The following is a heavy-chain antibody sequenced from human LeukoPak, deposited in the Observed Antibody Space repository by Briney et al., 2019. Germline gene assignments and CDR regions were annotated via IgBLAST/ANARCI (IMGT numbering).Heavy chain of an antibody. CDR2: ISNDGSNK. CDR3: AKGRGAFDI. J-gene: IGHJ3*02. Sequence: GGSLRLSCVASGFTFSSYGMHWVRQAPGKGLEWVAVISNDGSNKYYADSVKGRFTISRDNSKNTLYLQMNSLRAEDTAVYYCAKGRGAFDIWGQGAMATVSS. D-gene: IGHD3-10*01. CDR1: GFTFSSYG. V-gene: IGHV3-30*18.